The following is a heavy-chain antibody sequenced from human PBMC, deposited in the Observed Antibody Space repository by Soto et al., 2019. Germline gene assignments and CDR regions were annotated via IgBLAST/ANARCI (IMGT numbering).Heavy chain of an antibody. J-gene: IGHJ4*02. CDR2: ISDSGGNS. CDR3: AKRPRALLTFDY. Sequence: EVQLVDSGGGLVQPGGSLRLSCAASGFIFSNYVMSWVRQAPGKGLEWVSSISDSGGNSYYAHSVKGRFTISRDNSKNTLYLQMNRLRAEDTAIYYCAKRPRALLTFDYWGQGTLVTVSS. D-gene: IGHD1-26*01. CDR1: GFIFSNYV. V-gene: IGHV3-23*04.